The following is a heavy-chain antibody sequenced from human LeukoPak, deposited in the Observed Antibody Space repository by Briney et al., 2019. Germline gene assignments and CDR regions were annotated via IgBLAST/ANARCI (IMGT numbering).Heavy chain of an antibody. J-gene: IGHJ6*04. CDR1: GFIFSSYG. D-gene: IGHD3-10*02. CDR2: IRYDGSRK. V-gene: IGHV3-30*02. Sequence: GGSLRLSCAASGFIFSSYGMHWIRQAPDKGLEWVAFIRYDGSRKYYADSVKGRFTISRDNAKNSLYLQMNSLRAEDTAVYYCAELGITMIGGVWGKGTTVTISS. CDR3: AELGITMIGGV.